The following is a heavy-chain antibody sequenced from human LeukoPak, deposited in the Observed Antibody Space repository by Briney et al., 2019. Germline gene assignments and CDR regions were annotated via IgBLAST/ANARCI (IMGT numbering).Heavy chain of an antibody. J-gene: IGHJ6*02. CDR3: ASLRSRRGSHYYGSGSNYYYYGMDV. D-gene: IGHD3-10*01. V-gene: IGHV4-34*01. Sequence: SETLSLTCAVYGGSFSGYYWSWIRQPPGKGLEWIGEINHSGSTNYNPSLKSRVTISVDTSKNQFSLKLSSVTAADTAVYYCASLRSRRGSHYYGSGSNYYYYGMDVWGQGTTVTVSS. CDR2: INHSGST. CDR1: GGSFSGYY.